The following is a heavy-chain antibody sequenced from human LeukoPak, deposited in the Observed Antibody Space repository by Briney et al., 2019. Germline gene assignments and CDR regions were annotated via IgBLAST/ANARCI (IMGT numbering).Heavy chain of an antibody. CDR3: ARDREYYYDSSGPWFDP. J-gene: IGHJ5*02. Sequence: PSETLSLTCNVSDGSISTYYWSWIRQPPGKGLEWIGYIYYGASTHYNPSLKSRVTISVDPSKNQFSLKLSSVTAADTAVYYCARDREYYYDSSGPWFDPWGQGTLVTVSS. V-gene: IGHV4-59*01. D-gene: IGHD3-22*01. CDR1: DGSISTYY. CDR2: IYYGAST.